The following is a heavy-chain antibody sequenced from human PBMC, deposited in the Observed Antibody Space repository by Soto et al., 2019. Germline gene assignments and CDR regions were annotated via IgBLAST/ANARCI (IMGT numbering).Heavy chain of an antibody. CDR2: IYYSGST. CDR3: ARGIVVVPAASYYFDY. Sequence: PSETLSLTCTVSGGSISSGGYYWSWIRQHPGKGLEWIGYIYYSGSTYYNPSLKSRVTISVDTSKNQFSLKLSSVTAADTAVYYCARGIVVVPAASYYFDYWGQGTLVTVSS. J-gene: IGHJ4*02. D-gene: IGHD2-2*01. CDR1: GGSISSGGYY. V-gene: IGHV4-31*03.